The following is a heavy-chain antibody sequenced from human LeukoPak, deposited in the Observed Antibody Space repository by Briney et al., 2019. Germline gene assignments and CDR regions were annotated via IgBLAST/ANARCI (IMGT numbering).Heavy chain of an antibody. CDR1: GFTFSNYD. D-gene: IGHD2-21*02. V-gene: IGHV3-30*18. CDR3: AKDHMSVTYCEY. Sequence: GGSLRLSCAASGFTFSNYDMHWVRQAPGKGLEWVAVISYDGSNKYYADSVKGRFTISRDNSKNTLYLQMNSLRTEDTAVYYCAKDHMSVTYCEYWGQGTLVTVSS. J-gene: IGHJ4*02. CDR2: ISYDGSNK.